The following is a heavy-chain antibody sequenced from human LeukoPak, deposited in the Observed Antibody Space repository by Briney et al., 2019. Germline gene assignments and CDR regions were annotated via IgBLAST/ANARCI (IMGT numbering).Heavy chain of an antibody. CDR3: ASLPVAGVASVDY. D-gene: IGHD6-19*01. CDR2: IYYSGST. J-gene: IGHJ4*02. Sequence: PSETLSLTCTVSGGSISSSSYHWGWIRQPPGKGLEWIGSIYYSGSTYYNPSLKSRVTISVDTSKNQFSLKLSSVTAADTAVYYCASLPVAGVASVDYWGQGTLVTVSS. V-gene: IGHV4-39*01. CDR1: GGSISSSSYH.